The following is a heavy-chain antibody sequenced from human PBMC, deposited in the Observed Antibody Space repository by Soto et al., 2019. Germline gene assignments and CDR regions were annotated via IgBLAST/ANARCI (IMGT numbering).Heavy chain of an antibody. D-gene: IGHD5-12*01. CDR1: GGSCSGYY. V-gene: IGHV4-34*01. CDR2: INHSGST. Sequence: SETLSLTCAVYGGSCSGYYWSWIRQPPGKGLEWIGEINHSGSTNYNPSLKSRVTISVDTSKNQFSLKLSSVTAADTAVYYCAGLVATFNSTWFDPWGQGTLVTVSP. CDR3: AGLVATFNSTWFDP. J-gene: IGHJ5*02.